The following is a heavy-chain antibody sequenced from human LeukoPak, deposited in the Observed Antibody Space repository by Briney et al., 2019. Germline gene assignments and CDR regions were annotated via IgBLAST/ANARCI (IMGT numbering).Heavy chain of an antibody. J-gene: IGHJ4*02. CDR2: ITWDSGRI. CDR3: AKDYRIAVAGPIDY. CDR1: GFIFDDYA. Sequence: GGSLRLSCAASGFIFDDYAMHWVRQAPGKGLEWVSGITWDSGRIGYADSVKGRFTISRDNAKNSLYLQMNSLRAEDTAFYYCAKDYRIAVAGPIDYWGQGTLVSVSS. V-gene: IGHV3-9*01. D-gene: IGHD6-19*01.